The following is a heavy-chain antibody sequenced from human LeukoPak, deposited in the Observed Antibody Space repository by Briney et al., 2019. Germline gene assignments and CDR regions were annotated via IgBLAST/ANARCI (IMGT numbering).Heavy chain of an antibody. CDR3: ARAIGYSGYDSRDY. CDR1: GGTFSSYT. J-gene: IGHJ4*02. CDR2: INPNSGGT. Sequence: ASVKVSCKASGGTFSSYTISWVRQAPGQGLEWMGRINPNSGGTNYAQKFQGRVTMTRDTSISTAYMELSRLRSDDTAVYYCARAIGYSGYDSRDYWGQGTLVTVSS. D-gene: IGHD5-12*01. V-gene: IGHV1-2*06.